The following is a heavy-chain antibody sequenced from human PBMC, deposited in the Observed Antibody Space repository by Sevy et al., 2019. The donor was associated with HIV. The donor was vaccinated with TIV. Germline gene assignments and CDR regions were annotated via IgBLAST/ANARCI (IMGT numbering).Heavy chain of an antibody. CDR3: AIEGLIWVGYSYASSAFDI. Sequence: GGSLRLSCAASGFTFSSYAIHWVRQAPGKGLEWVAVISYDGSNKFYADSVKGRFTISRDNSKNTLYLQMNSLRAEDTAVYYCAIEGLIWVGYSYASSAFDIWGQGTMVTVSS. D-gene: IGHD5-18*01. V-gene: IGHV3-30-3*01. J-gene: IGHJ3*02. CDR2: ISYDGSNK. CDR1: GFTFSSYA.